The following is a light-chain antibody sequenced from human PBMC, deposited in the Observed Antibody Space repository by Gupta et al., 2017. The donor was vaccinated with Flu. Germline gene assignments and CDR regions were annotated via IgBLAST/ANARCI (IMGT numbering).Light chain of an antibody. CDR1: NSTIGSNP. J-gene: IGLJ2*01. CDR3: ATWDDRLMGVQ. V-gene: IGLV1-44*01. CDR2: NTS. Sequence: QPVLIQPPSASGTPGQRVPIPCSGPNSTIGSNPVTWYQQLPGTAPKLIIFNTSNRPSGVPDRFSGSRSGTSVSLAISGLQSYDEADYYCATWDDRLMGVQFGGGTKLTVL.